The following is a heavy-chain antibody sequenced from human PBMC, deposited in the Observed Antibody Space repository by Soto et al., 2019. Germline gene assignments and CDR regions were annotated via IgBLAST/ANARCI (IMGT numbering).Heavy chain of an antibody. J-gene: IGHJ2*01. CDR3: ARGGNYYLDL. V-gene: IGHV3-74*01. CDR2: MNSDGSTT. Sequence: EVQLVESGGDSVQPGGSLRISCVASGFTFSSSWLHWVRQAPGKELEWVSRMNSDGSTTNHADSVKGRFTISRDNAKNILYLQMNILRAEDTAVYYCARGGNYYLDLWGRGTLVTVSS. D-gene: IGHD1-7*01. CDR1: GFTFSSSW.